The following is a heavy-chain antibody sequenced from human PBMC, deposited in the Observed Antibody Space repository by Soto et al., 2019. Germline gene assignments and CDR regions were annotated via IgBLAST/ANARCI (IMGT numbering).Heavy chain of an antibody. D-gene: IGHD2-15*01. CDR3: ALSSSTDY. J-gene: IGHJ4*02. CDR1: GYSFPSYW. V-gene: IGHV5-51*01. Sequence: GESLKISCKGSGYSFPSYWIAWMRQLPGKGPEWMGVIDPSDSDTRYSPSFQGQVTISADKSVSTAYLQWSSLKASDTAMYYCALSSSTDYWGQGTLVTVSS. CDR2: IDPSDSDT.